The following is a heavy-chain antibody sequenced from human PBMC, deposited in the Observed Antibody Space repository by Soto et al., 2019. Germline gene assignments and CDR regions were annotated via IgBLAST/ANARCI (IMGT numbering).Heavy chain of an antibody. V-gene: IGHV3-7*05. J-gene: IGHJ4*02. D-gene: IGHD2-8*02. CDR2: INQAGNKK. Sequence: EVQLVESGGDLVQPGGSLRLSCVTSGLTFSNYWLSWVRQAPGKGLEWVANINQAGNKKYYVDSVKGRFTISRDNAKNSLYLQMNSLKAEDTAVYSCARDRGSGRYWGQGTLVTVSS. CDR3: ARDRGSGRY. CDR1: GLTFSNYW.